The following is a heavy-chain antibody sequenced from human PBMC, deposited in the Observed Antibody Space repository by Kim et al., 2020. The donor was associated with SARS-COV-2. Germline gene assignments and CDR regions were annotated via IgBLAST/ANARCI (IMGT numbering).Heavy chain of an antibody. J-gene: IGHJ6*02. CDR2: IYPGDSDT. D-gene: IGHD3-10*01. CDR3: ARLPDYGSRSYQGSVGMDV. Sequence: GESLKISCKGSGYSFTSYWIGWVRQMPGKGLEWMGIIYPGDSDTRYSPSFQGQVTISADKSISTAYLQWSSLKASDTAMYYCARLPDYGSRSYQGSVGMDVWGQGTTVTVSS. V-gene: IGHV5-51*01. CDR1: GYSFTSYW.